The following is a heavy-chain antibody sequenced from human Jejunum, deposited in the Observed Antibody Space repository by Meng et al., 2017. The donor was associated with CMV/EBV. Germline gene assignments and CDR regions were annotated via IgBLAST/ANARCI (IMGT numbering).Heavy chain of an antibody. CDR1: GFIFTSYA. Sequence: QVQRVQLGAGVEKPGASVKVSCEASGFIFTSYAISWVRQAPGQGLQYMGWISAYNGNTNYAQELQGRVTMTTDTSTSTAYMELRSLRFDDTAVYYCARFYCSSTSCPHVLFDYWGQGTLVTVSS. CDR3: ARFYCSSTSCPHVLFDY. J-gene: IGHJ4*02. CDR2: ISAYNGNT. D-gene: IGHD2-2*01. V-gene: IGHV1-18*01.